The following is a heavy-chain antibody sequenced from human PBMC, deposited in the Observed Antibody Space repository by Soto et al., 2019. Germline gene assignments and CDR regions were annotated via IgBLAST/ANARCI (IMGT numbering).Heavy chain of an antibody. Sequence: GGSLRLSCAASGFTFSSDGMHWVRQAPGRGLEWVAVIWYDGSNKYYADSVKGRFTISRDNSKNTLYLQMNSLRAEDTAVYYCARDPTVVVPAASPLDYYYYGMDVWGQGTTVTVSS. J-gene: IGHJ6*02. CDR3: ARDPTVVVPAASPLDYYYYGMDV. V-gene: IGHV3-33*01. CDR2: IWYDGSNK. D-gene: IGHD2-2*01. CDR1: GFTFSSDG.